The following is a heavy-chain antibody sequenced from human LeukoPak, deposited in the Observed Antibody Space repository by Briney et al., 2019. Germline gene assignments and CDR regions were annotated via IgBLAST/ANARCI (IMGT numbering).Heavy chain of an antibody. CDR3: ARENWANDY. Sequence: GKSLRLSCAASGFTFTTYYMSWVRQAPGKGLEWVANINQDGRTKYYVDSVKGRFTISRDNAINSVFLQMNSLRAEDMAVYYCARENWANDYWGQGTLVTVSS. CDR1: GFTFTTYY. V-gene: IGHV3-7*01. CDR2: INQDGRTK. D-gene: IGHD7-27*01. J-gene: IGHJ4*02.